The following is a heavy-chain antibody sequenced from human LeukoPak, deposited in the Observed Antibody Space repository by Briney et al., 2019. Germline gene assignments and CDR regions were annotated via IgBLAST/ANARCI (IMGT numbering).Heavy chain of an antibody. Sequence: GRSLRLSCAASGFTFSSYAMHWVRQAPGKGLEWVAVISYDGSNKYYADSVKGRFTISRENAKNSLYLQMNSLRAEDTAVYYCPRDRQQQLVGTSFDIWGQGTMVTVSS. CDR2: ISYDGSNK. D-gene: IGHD6-13*01. J-gene: IGHJ3*02. V-gene: IGHV3-30-3*01. CDR3: PRDRQQQLVGTSFDI. CDR1: GFTFSSYA.